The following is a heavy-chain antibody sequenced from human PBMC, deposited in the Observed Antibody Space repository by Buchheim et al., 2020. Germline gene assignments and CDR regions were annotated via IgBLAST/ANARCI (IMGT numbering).Heavy chain of an antibody. Sequence: EVQLVESGGGLVQPGGSLRLSCAASGFTFSDHSMDWVRQAPGKGLEWVGRTSNKANSYTTEYAASLKGSFTISRDDTKTSLYLQMNSLKTEDTAVYYCARETRWLVRYYYYGMDVWGQGTT. CDR1: GFTFSDHS. D-gene: IGHD6-19*01. CDR2: TSNKANSYTT. CDR3: ARETRWLVRYYYYGMDV. J-gene: IGHJ6*02. V-gene: IGHV3-72*01.